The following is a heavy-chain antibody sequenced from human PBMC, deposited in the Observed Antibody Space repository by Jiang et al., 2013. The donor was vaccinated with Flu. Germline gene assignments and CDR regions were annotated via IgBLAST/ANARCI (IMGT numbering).Heavy chain of an antibody. V-gene: IGHV4-34*01. CDR3: ARVSSGLWFGESFDY. CDR2: INHSGST. Sequence: LLKPSETLSLTCAVYGGSFSGYYWSWIRQPPGKGLEWIGEINHSGSTNYNPSLKSRVTISVDTSKNQFSLKLSSVTAADTAVYYCARVSSGLWFGESFDYWGQGTLVTVSS. CDR1: GGSFSGYY. J-gene: IGHJ4*02. D-gene: IGHD3-10*01.